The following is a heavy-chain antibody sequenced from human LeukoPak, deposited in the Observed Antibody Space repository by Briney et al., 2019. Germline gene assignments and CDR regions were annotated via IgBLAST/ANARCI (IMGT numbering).Heavy chain of an antibody. D-gene: IGHD3-22*01. CDR1: GFPFISYG. CDR2: ISYDGSNK. Sequence: GSLQLSCSASGFPFISYGMHWGRQAPGKGLEWVAVISYDGSNKYYADSVKGRFTISRDNSKNTLYLKMNRLRAEDTAVYYCAKAGYYDSSGPPIYYFDYWGQGTLVTVSS. V-gene: IGHV3-30*18. CDR3: AKAGYYDSSGPPIYYFDY. J-gene: IGHJ4*02.